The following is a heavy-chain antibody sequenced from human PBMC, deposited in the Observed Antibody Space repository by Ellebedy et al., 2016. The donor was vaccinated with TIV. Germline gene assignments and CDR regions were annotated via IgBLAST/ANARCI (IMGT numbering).Heavy chain of an antibody. D-gene: IGHD3-10*01. CDR3: ARGPRRGVPNWFDP. V-gene: IGHV4-39*07. Sequence: SETLSLTCTVSGGSISSSSYYWGWIRQPPGTGLEWIGSIYYSGSTYYNPSLKSRVTISVDTSKNQFSLKLSSVTAADTAVYYCARGPRRGVPNWFDPWGQGTLVTVSS. CDR1: GGSISSSSYY. J-gene: IGHJ5*02. CDR2: IYYSGST.